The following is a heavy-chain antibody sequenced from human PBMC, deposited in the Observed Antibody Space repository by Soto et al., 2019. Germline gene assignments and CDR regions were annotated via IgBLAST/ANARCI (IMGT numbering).Heavy chain of an antibody. V-gene: IGHV5-10-1*01. CDR3: ARLPIAAAGNPGYYYGMDV. CDR1: GYSFTSYW. Sequence: GESLKISCKGSGYSFTSYWIRWVRQMPGKGLEWMGRIDPSDSYTNYSPSFQGHVTISADKSISTAYLQWSSLKASDTAMYYCARLPIAAAGNPGYYYGMDVWGKVTTVTVCS. CDR2: IDPSDSYT. D-gene: IGHD6-13*01. J-gene: IGHJ6*04.